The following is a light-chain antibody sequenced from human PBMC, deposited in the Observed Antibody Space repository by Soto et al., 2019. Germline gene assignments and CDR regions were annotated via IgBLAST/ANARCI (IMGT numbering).Light chain of an antibody. V-gene: IGKV1-27*01. CDR3: QHDMRAST. Sequence: DIQMTQSPSSLSASVGDTVTVTCRASQGISNYLAWYQQKPGKVHKLLIYAASTLESGVPSRFSGSGSGTDFTLTISSLHPEDVATYYCQHDMRASTFGQGTRLE. CDR2: AAS. J-gene: IGKJ5*01. CDR1: QGISNY.